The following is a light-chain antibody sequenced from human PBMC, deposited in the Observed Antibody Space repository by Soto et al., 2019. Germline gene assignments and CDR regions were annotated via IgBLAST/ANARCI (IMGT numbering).Light chain of an antibody. CDR2: DAS. CDR3: QQRSSWPRIT. CDR1: QSVRSY. V-gene: IGKV3-11*01. Sequence: SMLTQSPATLSLSPGERATLSCRASQSVRSYLAWYQQKPGQAPRLLIYDASNRAPGIPARFSGSGSGTDFTLTISSLEPDDFAVYYCQQRSSWPRITFGQGTRL. J-gene: IGKJ5*01.